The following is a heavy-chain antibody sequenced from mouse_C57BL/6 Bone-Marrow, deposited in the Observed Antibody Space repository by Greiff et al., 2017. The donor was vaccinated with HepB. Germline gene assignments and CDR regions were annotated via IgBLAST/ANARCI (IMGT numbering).Heavy chain of an antibody. CDR1: GYTFTSYW. D-gene: IGHD1-1*01. CDR2: INPSNGGT. Sequence: QVQLQQPGTELVKPGASVKLSCKASGYTFTSYWMHWVKQRPGQGLEWIGNINPSNGGTNYNEKFKSKATLTVDKSSSTAYMQLSSLTSEDSAVYYCASSFYYGSSPHWYVDVWGTGTTVTVSS. CDR3: ASSFYYGSSPHWYVDV. J-gene: IGHJ1*03. V-gene: IGHV1-53*01.